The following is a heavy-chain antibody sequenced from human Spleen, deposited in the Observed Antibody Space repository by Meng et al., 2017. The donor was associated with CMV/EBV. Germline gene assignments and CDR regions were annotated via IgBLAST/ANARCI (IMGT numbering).Heavy chain of an antibody. Sequence: SGSYFTVYWIVWVRQMPGKGLEWMGSVPPRDSETRYSPSFQGQVTISVDKSISTSYLQWGSLKASDTAIYYCARMKYLSPGAWFDPWGQGTLVTVSS. V-gene: IGHV5-51*01. CDR2: VPPRDSET. CDR3: ARMKYLSPGAWFDP. J-gene: IGHJ5*02. CDR1: GSYFTVYW. D-gene: IGHD2/OR15-2a*01.